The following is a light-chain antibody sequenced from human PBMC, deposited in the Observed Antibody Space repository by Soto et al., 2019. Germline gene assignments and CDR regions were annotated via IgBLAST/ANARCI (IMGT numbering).Light chain of an antibody. J-gene: IGKJ5*01. V-gene: IGKV3-11*01. CDR2: DAS. CDR1: QSVRSS. Sequence: EIVLTQSPATLSFSPGERATLSCRASQSVRSSLAWYQHKPGQGPRLLIYDASNRATGIPARFSGSGSGTEFTLTISSLEPEDFAVYYCQQRRSWPQTPFGQGTRLEI. CDR3: QQRRSWPQTP.